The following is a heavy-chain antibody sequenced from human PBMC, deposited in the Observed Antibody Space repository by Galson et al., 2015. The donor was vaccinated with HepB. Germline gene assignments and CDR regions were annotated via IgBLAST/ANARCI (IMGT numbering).Heavy chain of an antibody. CDR2: ISGSGGST. CDR3: AKDRSAPSVGATTRGYFGY. CDR1: GFPFRSYA. J-gene: IGHJ4*02. Sequence: LRLSRAASGFPFRSYAMSWVRQAPGKGLEWVSAISGSGGSTYYADSVKGRFTISRYNSKNTLYLQMNSLRAEDTAVYYCAKDRSAPSVGATTRGYFGYWGQGTLVTVSS. V-gene: IGHV3-23*01. D-gene: IGHD1-26*01.